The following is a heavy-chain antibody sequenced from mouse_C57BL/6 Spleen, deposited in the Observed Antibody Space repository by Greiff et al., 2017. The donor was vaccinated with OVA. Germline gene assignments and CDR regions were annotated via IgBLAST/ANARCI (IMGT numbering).Heavy chain of an antibody. CDR3: TRGYYGSSLDWFAY. CDR2: ISRGGDYI. CDR1: GFTFSSYA. J-gene: IGHJ3*01. V-gene: IGHV5-9-1*02. Sequence: EVMLVESGEGLVKPGGSLKLSCAASGFTFSSYAMSWVRQTPEKRLEWVAYISRGGDYIYYADTVKGRFTISRDNARNTLYLQMSSLKSEDTAMYYCTRGYYGSSLDWFAYWGQGTLVTVSA. D-gene: IGHD1-1*01.